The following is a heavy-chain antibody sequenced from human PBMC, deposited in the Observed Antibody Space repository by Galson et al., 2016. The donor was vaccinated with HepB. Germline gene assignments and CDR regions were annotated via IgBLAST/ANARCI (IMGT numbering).Heavy chain of an antibody. CDR2: IMSDGSIT. Sequence: SLRLSCAASGFRFSSYWMHWVRQAPGKGLQWVSRIMSDGSITTYADSVKGRFTISRDNAKNTLFLQMNSLRAEDTAVYYCVSQFSDSGYWGQGTLITVSS. V-gene: IGHV3-74*01. D-gene: IGHD5-24*01. CDR3: VSQFSDSGY. J-gene: IGHJ4*02. CDR1: GFRFSSYW.